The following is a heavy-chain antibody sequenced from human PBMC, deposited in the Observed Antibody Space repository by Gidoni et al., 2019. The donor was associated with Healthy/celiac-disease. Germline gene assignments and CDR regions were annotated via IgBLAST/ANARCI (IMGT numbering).Heavy chain of an antibody. CDR2: INSDGNSK. Sequence: EVQLVESGGGFVQPGGSLRRTCAAYGFTFSSYWMHWVRQAPGKGLVCVARINSDGNSKSYAESVKGRFTISRDNAKNTLYLQMNSLRAEDTAVYYCARGRPQGYSYGFGLDYWGQGTLVTVSS. V-gene: IGHV3-74*01. CDR1: GFTFSSYW. J-gene: IGHJ4*02. CDR3: ARGRPQGYSYGFGLDY. D-gene: IGHD5-18*01.